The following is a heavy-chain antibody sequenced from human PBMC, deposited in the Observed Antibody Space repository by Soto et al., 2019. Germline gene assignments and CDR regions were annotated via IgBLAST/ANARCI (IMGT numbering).Heavy chain of an antibody. J-gene: IGHJ4*02. Sequence: GGSLRLSCAAPGFTFSSYGMHWVRQAPGKGLEWVAVISYDGSNKYYADSVKGRFTISRDNSKNTLYLQMNSLRAEDTAVYYCAKDSRYYDFWSGYRNYWGQGTLVTVSS. V-gene: IGHV3-30*18. CDR3: AKDSRYYDFWSGYRNY. CDR1: GFTFSSYG. D-gene: IGHD3-3*01. CDR2: ISYDGSNK.